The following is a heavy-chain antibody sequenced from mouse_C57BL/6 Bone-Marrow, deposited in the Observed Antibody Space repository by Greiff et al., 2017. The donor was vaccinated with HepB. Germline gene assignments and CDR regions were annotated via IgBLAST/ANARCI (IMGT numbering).Heavy chain of an antibody. D-gene: IGHD2-1*01. CDR1: EYEFPTHD. Sequence: EVKLVESGGGLVQPGESLKLSCESNEYEFPTHDMSWVRKTPEKRLELVAAINSDGGSTYYPDTMERRFIISRDNTKKTLYLQMSSLRSEDTALYYCASYYAHWYFDVWGTGTTVTVSS. V-gene: IGHV5-2*01. CDR2: INSDGGST. CDR3: ASYYAHWYFDV. J-gene: IGHJ1*03.